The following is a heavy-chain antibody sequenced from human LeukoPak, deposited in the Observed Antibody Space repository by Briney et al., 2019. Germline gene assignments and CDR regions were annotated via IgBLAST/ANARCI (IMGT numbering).Heavy chain of an antibody. D-gene: IGHD1-26*01. Sequence: PSETLSLTCTVSGGSISGYCWSWIRQPPGKGLEWIGYIYYSGSTNYDPSLKSRVTISVDTSKNQFSLKLSSVTAADTAVYYCARGYYISWFDPWGQGTLVTVSS. CDR2: IYYSGST. V-gene: IGHV4-59*01. J-gene: IGHJ5*02. CDR1: GGSISGYC. CDR3: ARGYYISWFDP.